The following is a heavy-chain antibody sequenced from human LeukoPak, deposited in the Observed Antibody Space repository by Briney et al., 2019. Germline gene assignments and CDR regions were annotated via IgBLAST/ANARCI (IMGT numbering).Heavy chain of an antibody. Sequence: ASVRVSCKVSGYTFISYDINWVRQATGQGLEWVGWMNPNSGNTGYAQKFQGRVNMTRSTSISTAYMELSRLTSEDTAVYYCARALLRDSSSDYWGQGTLVTVSS. D-gene: IGHD6-6*01. V-gene: IGHV1-8*01. J-gene: IGHJ4*02. CDR1: GYTFISYD. CDR3: ARALLRDSSSDY. CDR2: MNPNSGNT.